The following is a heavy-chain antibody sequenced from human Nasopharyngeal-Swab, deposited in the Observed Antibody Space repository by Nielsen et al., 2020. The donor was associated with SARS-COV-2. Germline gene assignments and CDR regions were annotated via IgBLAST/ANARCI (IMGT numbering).Heavy chain of an antibody. V-gene: IGHV4-39*01. CDR3: ARQPKQWLVQNPKLYFDY. CDR2: IYYSGST. D-gene: IGHD6-19*01. CDR1: GGSISSSSYY. Sequence: SETLSLTCTVPGGSISSSSYYWGWIRQPTGKGLEWIGSIYYSGSTYYNPSLKSRVTISVDTSKNQFSLKLSSVTAADTAVYYCARQPKQWLVQNPKLYFDYWGQGTLVTVSS. J-gene: IGHJ4*02.